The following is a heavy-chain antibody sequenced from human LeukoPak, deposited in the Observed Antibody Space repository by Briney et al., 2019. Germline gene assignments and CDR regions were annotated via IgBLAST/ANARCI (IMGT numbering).Heavy chain of an antibody. CDR1: GFTFTSYA. Sequence: GGSLRLSCAASGFTFTSYAMTWVRQAPGKGLEWVSTITASGGTYYADSLKGRFTISRDTSKNTLYLQINSLRAEDTAVYYCAKRGRYYFDQWGQGTLVTVSS. CDR2: ITASGGT. J-gene: IGHJ4*02. CDR3: AKRGRYYFDQ. V-gene: IGHV3-23*01.